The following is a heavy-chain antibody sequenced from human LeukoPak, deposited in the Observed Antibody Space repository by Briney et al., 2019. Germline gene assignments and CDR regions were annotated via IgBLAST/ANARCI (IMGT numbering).Heavy chain of an antibody. CDR1: GGSISSSSYY. D-gene: IGHD6-19*01. V-gene: IGHV4-39*01. J-gene: IGHJ1*01. Sequence: SETLSLTCTVSGGSISSSSYYWGWIRQPPGKGLEWIGSIYYSGSTYYNPSLKSRVTISVDTSKNQFSLKLSSVTAADTAVYYCASYSSGWWRIRGVYFQHWGQGTLVTVSS. CDR2: IYYSGST. CDR3: ASYSSGWWRIRGVYFQH.